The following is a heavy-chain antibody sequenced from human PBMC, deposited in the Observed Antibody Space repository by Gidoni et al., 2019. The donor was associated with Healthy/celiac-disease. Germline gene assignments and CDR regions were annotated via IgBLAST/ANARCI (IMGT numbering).Heavy chain of an antibody. CDR2: ISSRGSTI. Sequence: QVQLVESGGGLVKPGGSLRLSCAASGFTFSDYYMSWIRQAPGKGLEWVSYISSRGSTIYYADSVKGRFTISRDNAKNSLYLQMNSLRAEDTAVYYCARDRDSSVWDYYYYYGMDVWGQGTTVTVSS. J-gene: IGHJ6*02. D-gene: IGHD3-22*01. CDR3: ARDRDSSVWDYYYYYGMDV. CDR1: GFTFSDYY. V-gene: IGHV3-11*01.